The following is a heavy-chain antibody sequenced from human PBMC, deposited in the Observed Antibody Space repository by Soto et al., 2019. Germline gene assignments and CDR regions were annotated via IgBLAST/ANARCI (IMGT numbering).Heavy chain of an antibody. CDR1: GFTFSSYS. V-gene: IGHV3-48*02. D-gene: IGHD3-10*01. J-gene: IGHJ4*02. Sequence: EVQLVESGGGLVQPGGSLRLSCAASGFTFSSYSMNWVRQAQGKGLEGVSYISSSSSTIYYADSVKGRFTISRDNAKNSLYLQMNSLRDEDTAVYYCARDYGSGSFEPTYYFDYWGQGTLVTVSS. CDR3: ARDYGSGSFEPTYYFDY. CDR2: ISSSSSTI.